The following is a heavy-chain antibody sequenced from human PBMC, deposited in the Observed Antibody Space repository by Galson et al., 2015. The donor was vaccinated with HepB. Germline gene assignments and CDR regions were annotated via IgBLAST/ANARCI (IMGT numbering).Heavy chain of an antibody. D-gene: IGHD2-15*01. CDR2: ISAYRGNT. V-gene: IGHV1-18*04. CDR1: GYTFTTNG. CDR3: ARDRSHSLDN. J-gene: IGHJ4*02. Sequence: SVKVSCKASGYTFTTNGISWVRQAPGQGLEWMGWISAYRGNTYYAENFEGRVTLTTDTPTNTAYMELRSLRPDDTAIYYCARDRSHSLDNWGQGTLVAVSS.